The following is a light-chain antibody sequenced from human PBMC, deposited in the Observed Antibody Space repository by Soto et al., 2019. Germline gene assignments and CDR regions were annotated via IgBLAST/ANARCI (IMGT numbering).Light chain of an antibody. CDR3: QSYDSTLSARYV. J-gene: IGLJ1*01. CDR2: GNI. V-gene: IGLV1-40*01. Sequence: QSVLTQPRSVSGAPVQRVTISCTRSSSNIGAGYDVHWYQQRPGTAPKLLIFGNINRPSGVPDRFSGSKSGTSASLAITGLQAEDEGDYYCQSYDSTLSARYVFGTGTKVTVL. CDR1: SSNIGAGYD.